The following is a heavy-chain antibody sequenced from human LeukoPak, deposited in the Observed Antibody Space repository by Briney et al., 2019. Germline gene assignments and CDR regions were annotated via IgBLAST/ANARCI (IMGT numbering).Heavy chain of an antibody. CDR3: ARHDTIVGATPFDY. V-gene: IGHV4-59*08. CDR2: IYYSGST. CDR1: GGSISSYY. Sequence: SETLSLTCTVSGGSISSYYWSWIRQPPGKGLEWIGYIYYSGSTNYNPSLKSRVTISVDTSKNQFSLKLSSVTAADTAVYYCARHDTIVGATPFDYWGQGTLVTVSS. D-gene: IGHD1-26*01. J-gene: IGHJ4*02.